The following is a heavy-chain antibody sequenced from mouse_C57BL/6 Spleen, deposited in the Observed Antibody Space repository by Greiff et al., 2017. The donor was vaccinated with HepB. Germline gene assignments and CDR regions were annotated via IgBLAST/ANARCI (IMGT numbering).Heavy chain of an antibody. D-gene: IGHD2-4*01. Sequence: EVMLVESGGGLVKPGGSLKLSCAASGFTFSSYAMSWVRQTPEKRLEWVATISDGGSYTYYPDNVKGRFTISRDNAKNNLYLQMSHLKSEDTAMYYCARKGDYDYDVGYFDYWGQGTTLTVSS. CDR1: GFTFSSYA. CDR2: ISDGGSYT. CDR3: ARKGDYDYDVGYFDY. V-gene: IGHV5-4*03. J-gene: IGHJ2*01.